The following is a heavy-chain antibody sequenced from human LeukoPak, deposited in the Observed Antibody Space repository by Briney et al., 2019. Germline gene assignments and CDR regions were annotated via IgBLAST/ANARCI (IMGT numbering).Heavy chain of an antibody. D-gene: IGHD1-20*01. Sequence: SETLSLTCTVSGGSINNYFWSWIRHPPGKGLEWIGYIYYSGKTNYNPSLKSRVTISVDTSKNQFSLRQTSVTAADTAVYYCARGPNNWNSHFDYWGQGALVTVSS. V-gene: IGHV4-59*01. CDR3: ARGPNNWNSHFDY. J-gene: IGHJ4*02. CDR1: GGSINNYF. CDR2: IYYSGKT.